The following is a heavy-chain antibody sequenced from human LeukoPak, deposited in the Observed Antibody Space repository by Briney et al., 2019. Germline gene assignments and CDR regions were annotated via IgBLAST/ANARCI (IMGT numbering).Heavy chain of an antibody. D-gene: IGHD3-22*01. Sequence: PGGSLRLSCAASEFTFSTYSMNWVRQAPGKGLEWVSSISSSSSYIYYAHPVEGRFTISRDNAKNSLYLQMNSLRVEDTAVYYCARDLSYESSGYAYYFVSWGQGTLVTVSS. CDR2: ISSSSSYI. CDR1: EFTFSTYS. V-gene: IGHV3-21*01. CDR3: ARDLSYESSGYAYYFVS. J-gene: IGHJ4*02.